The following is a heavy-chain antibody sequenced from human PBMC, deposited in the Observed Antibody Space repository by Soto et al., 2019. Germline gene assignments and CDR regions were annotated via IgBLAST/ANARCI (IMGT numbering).Heavy chain of an antibody. CDR1: GFTFTSSA. CDR2: IVVGSGNT. V-gene: IGHV1-58*01. CDR3: AALGDL. Sequence: QMQLVQSGPEVKKPGTSVKVSCKASGFTFTSSAVQWVRQARGQRLEWIGWIVVGSGNTNYAQKCQERVTITRDMSPSMAYMELSSLRSAETAVYYCAALGDLWGRGTLVPVSS. J-gene: IGHJ2*01.